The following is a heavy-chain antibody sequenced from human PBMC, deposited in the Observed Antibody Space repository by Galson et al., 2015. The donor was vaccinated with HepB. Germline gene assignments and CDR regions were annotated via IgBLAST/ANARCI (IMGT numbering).Heavy chain of an antibody. Sequence: SLRLSCAASGFTLKTYWMHWVRQAPGKGLEWVSAISGSDDSTYFADSGKGRLSIFRDNSKNTLYLQLNSLRAEDTAVYYCAAHTADGESTFDFWGQGTLVTVSS. CDR2: ISGSDDST. CDR1: GFTLKTYW. CDR3: AAHTADGESTFDF. J-gene: IGHJ4*02. V-gene: IGHV3-23*01. D-gene: IGHD4-17*01.